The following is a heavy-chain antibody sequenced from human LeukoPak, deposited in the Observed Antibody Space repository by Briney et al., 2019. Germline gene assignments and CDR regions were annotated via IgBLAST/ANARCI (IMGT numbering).Heavy chain of an antibody. V-gene: IGHV1-69*05. CDR3: ARTMGVPAAIFLGYSNWFDP. CDR1: GGTFSSYA. CDR2: IIPIFGTA. J-gene: IGHJ5*02. Sequence: SVKASCKASGGTFSSYAISWVRQAPGQGLEWMGGIIPIFGTANYAQKFQGRVTITTDESTSTAYMELSSLRSEDTAVYYCARTMGVPAAIFLGYSNWFDPWGQGTLATVSS. D-gene: IGHD2-2*01.